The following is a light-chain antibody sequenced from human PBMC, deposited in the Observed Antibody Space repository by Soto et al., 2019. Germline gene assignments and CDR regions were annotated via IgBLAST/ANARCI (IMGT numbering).Light chain of an antibody. CDR3: QQYGTSPIT. CDR1: QTVSSY. Sequence: EHVLTQSPGTLSLSPGERATLSCRASQTVSSYLTWYQQRPGLAPRLLIYGASKRATGIPDRFSGSGSGTDFTLTISRLEPEDFALYYCQQYGTSPITFGQGTRLEIK. CDR2: GAS. V-gene: IGKV3-20*01. J-gene: IGKJ5*01.